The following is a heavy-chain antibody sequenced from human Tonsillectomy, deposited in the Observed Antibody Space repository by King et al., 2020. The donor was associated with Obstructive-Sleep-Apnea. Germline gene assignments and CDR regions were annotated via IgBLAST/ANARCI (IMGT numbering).Heavy chain of an antibody. D-gene: IGHD6-19*01. CDR2: ISSTGTYI. J-gene: IGHJ4*02. V-gene: IGHV3-11*06. CDR3: ARESGDWLVDS. Sequence: VQLVESGGGVVKPGGSLRLSCAASGFTFTDYDYYMSWIRQAPGKGLERVAYISSTGTYIKYADSLKGRFTISRDNAANSVYLQMNSLRADDTALYFCARESGDWLVDSWGQGTLVIVSS. CDR1: GFTFTDYDYY.